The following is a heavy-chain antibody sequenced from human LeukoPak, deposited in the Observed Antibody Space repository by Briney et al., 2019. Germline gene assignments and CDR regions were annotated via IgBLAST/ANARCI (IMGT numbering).Heavy chain of an antibody. V-gene: IGHV3-48*01. J-gene: IGHJ4*02. D-gene: IGHD3-10*01. CDR1: GFTFSSYS. Sequence: GGSLRLSCAASGFTFSSYSMNWVRQAPGKGLEWVSYISSSSSTIYYADSVKGRFTISRDDAKNTLYLQMGSLRAEDMAVYYCARDHYYGSGSYYNGPDYWGQGTLVTVSS. CDR3: ARDHYYGSGSYYNGPDY. CDR2: ISSSSSTI.